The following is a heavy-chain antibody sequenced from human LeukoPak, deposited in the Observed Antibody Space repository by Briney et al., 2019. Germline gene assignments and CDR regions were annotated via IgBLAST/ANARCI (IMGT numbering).Heavy chain of an antibody. Sequence: GGSLRLSCAASGFTFSSYEMNWVRQAPGKGLEWVSHISSSSRYTNSADSVKGRFTISRDNAKNSLYLQMNSLRAEDTAVYYCAGDRSGWYVSYWGQGTLVTVSS. CDR3: AGDRSGWYVSY. D-gene: IGHD6-19*01. J-gene: IGHJ4*02. CDR1: GFTFSSYE. V-gene: IGHV3-48*03. CDR2: ISSSSRYT.